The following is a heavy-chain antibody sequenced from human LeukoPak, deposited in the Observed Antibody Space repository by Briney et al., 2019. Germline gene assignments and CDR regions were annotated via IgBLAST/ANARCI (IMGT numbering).Heavy chain of an antibody. Sequence: GGSLRLSCAASGFTFSSYSMNWVRQAPGKGLEWVSSISSSSSYIYYADSVKGRFTISRDNSKNTLYLQMNSLRAEDTAVYYCARGQYYYDSSGLDPWGQGTLVTVSS. J-gene: IGHJ5*02. CDR1: GFTFSSYS. CDR3: ARGQYYYDSSGLDP. V-gene: IGHV3-21*06. D-gene: IGHD3-22*01. CDR2: ISSSSSYI.